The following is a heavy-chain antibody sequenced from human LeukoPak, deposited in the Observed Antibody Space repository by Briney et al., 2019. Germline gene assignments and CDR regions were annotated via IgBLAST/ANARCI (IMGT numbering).Heavy chain of an antibody. CDR3: ASEQQLRVGYFVY. Sequence: ASVKVSCKASGYTFTGYYIHWVRQAPGQGLEWMGRINPNSGGTNYAQKFQGRVTMTRDTSISTAYMELSRLRSDDTAVYYCASEQQLRVGYFVYWGQGTLVTVSS. CDR2: INPNSGGT. D-gene: IGHD6-13*01. CDR1: GYTFTGYY. J-gene: IGHJ4*02. V-gene: IGHV1-2*06.